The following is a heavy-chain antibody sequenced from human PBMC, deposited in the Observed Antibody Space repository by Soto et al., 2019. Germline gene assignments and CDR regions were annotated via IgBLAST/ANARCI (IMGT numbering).Heavy chain of an antibody. CDR2: IIPILGIA. V-gene: IGHV1-69*02. CDR1: GGTFSSYT. J-gene: IGHJ6*03. D-gene: IGHD2-2*01. CDR3: ARSRCSSTSCYPNYYYYYMDV. Sequence: ASVKVSCKASGGTFSSYTISWVRQAPGQGLEWMGRIIPILGIANYAQKFQGRVTITADKSTSTAYMELSSLRSEDTAVYYCARSRCSSTSCYPNYYYYYMDVWGKGTTVTVSS.